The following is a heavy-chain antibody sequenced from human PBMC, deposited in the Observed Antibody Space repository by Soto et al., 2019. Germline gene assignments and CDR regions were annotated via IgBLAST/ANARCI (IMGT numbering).Heavy chain of an antibody. D-gene: IGHD4-4*01. CDR3: AIPATSDFDY. Sequence: QVQLQESGPGLVKPSRTLSVTCAVSGGSISSSNWWTWVRQPPGKGLEWIGEIYHSGTTNYNPSLKSRVVISGDRSRNHLSLTLSSVTAADTAVYYCAIPATSDFDYWGQGILVTVSS. V-gene: IGHV4-4*02. J-gene: IGHJ4*02. CDR2: IYHSGTT. CDR1: GGSISSSNW.